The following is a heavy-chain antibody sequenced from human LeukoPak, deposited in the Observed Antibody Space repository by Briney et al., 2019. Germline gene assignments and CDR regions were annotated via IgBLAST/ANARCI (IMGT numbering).Heavy chain of an antibody. D-gene: IGHD6-13*01. Sequence: PGGSLRLSCAASGYTFTSYATSWVRQAPGKGLEWVSAISGSGDSTYYADSVKGRFTISRDNSKNTLYLQMNSLRAEDTAVYYCAKEWRYSSSWYQYYFDYWGQGTLVTVSS. J-gene: IGHJ4*02. CDR1: GYTFTSYA. CDR2: ISGSGDST. CDR3: AKEWRYSSSWYQYYFDY. V-gene: IGHV3-23*01.